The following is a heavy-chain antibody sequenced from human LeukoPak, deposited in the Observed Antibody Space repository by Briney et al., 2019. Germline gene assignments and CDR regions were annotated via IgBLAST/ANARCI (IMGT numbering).Heavy chain of an antibody. Sequence: SETLSLTCTVSGGSISSYYWSWIRQPPGKGLERIGYIYYSGSTNYNPSLKSRVAISVDTSKNQFSLKLSSVTAADTAVYYCATLEMATIFDIWGQGTMVTVSS. CDR3: ATLEMATIFDI. CDR2: IYYSGST. CDR1: GGSISSYY. D-gene: IGHD5-24*01. V-gene: IGHV4-59*08. J-gene: IGHJ3*02.